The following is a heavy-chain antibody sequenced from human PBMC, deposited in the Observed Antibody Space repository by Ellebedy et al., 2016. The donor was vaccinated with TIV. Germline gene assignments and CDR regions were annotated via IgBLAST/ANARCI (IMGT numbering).Heavy chain of an antibody. D-gene: IGHD4-17*01. V-gene: IGHV3-7*01. J-gene: IGHJ5*01. CDR1: GFSFRSYW. CDR3: ARRGSFGDYAVQVNSWFDS. CDR2: IYHGGSQQ. Sequence: GESLKISCAASGFSFRSYWMSWVRQAPGKGLEWVANIYHGGSQQFYVDSVKGRFTISRDNAKNSLYLQMNSLRAEDTAVYYCARRGSFGDYAVQVNSWFDSWGQGTLVTVSS.